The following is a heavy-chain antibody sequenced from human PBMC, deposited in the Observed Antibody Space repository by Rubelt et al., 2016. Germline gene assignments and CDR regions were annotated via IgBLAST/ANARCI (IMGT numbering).Heavy chain of an antibody. J-gene: IGHJ4*02. CDR2: ISAYNGNT. Sequence: QVQLVQSGAEVKKPGASVKVSCKASGYTFTSYGISWVRQAPGQGLEWMGWISAYNGNTNYAQKFQGRVTMTTDTSTSTAYMELRSLRSDDTAVYYCARDLPPFRRYNWNFPLDYWGQGTLVTVSS. CDR3: ARDLPPFRRYNWNFPLDY. CDR1: GYTFTSYG. V-gene: IGHV1-18*01. D-gene: IGHD1-7*01.